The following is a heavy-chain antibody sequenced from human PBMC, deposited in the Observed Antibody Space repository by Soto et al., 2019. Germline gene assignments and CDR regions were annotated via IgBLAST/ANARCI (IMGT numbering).Heavy chain of an antibody. Sequence: EVQLLESGGGLVQPGGSLTLSCATSGFTFSSYAMVWVRQAAEKGLEWVASISNNGDTAYYADSVKGRFTISRGNSENTLYLQMNGLRADDTALYFPAKSRVLIGAIVTLLDSCGQVTQVTVSS. CDR2: ISNNGDTA. V-gene: IGHV3-23*01. CDR3: AKSRVLIGAIVTLLDS. D-gene: IGHD3-16*02. J-gene: IGHJ4*02. CDR1: GFTFSSYA.